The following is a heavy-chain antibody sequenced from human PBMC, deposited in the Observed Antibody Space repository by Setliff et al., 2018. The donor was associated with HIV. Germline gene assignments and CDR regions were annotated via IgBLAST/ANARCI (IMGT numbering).Heavy chain of an antibody. J-gene: IGHJ6*03. Sequence: GGSLRLSCAASGFTFSSYAMSWVRQTPEKGLEWVSIITSGGSTYYADSAKGRFIISRDNSQNTLYLQMNSLRAEDTAVYYCAKDLWRYYNSGSFYMDVWGKGTTVTVSS. D-gene: IGHD3-10*01. V-gene: IGHV3-23*01. CDR2: ITSGGST. CDR1: GFTFSSYA. CDR3: AKDLWRYYNSGSFYMDV.